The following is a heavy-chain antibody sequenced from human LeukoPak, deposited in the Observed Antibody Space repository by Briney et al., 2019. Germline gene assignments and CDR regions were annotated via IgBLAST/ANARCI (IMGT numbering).Heavy chain of an antibody. D-gene: IGHD3-10*01. CDR2: ISSNGGST. Sequence: PGGSLRLSCSASGFTFSSYAMHWVRQAPGKGLEYVSAISSNGGSTYYADSVKGRFTISRDNSKNTLYLQMSSLRAEDTAVYYCVKDKANSYGSGRIDPWGQGTLVTVSS. CDR1: GFTFSSYA. J-gene: IGHJ5*02. V-gene: IGHV3-64D*06. CDR3: VKDKANSYGSGRIDP.